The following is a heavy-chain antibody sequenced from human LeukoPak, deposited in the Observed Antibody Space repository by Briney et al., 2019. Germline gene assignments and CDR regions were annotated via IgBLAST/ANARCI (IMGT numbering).Heavy chain of an antibody. Sequence: GGSLRLSCAASGFTFSNYSMNWVRQAPGKGLEWVSYISRASSTIYYADSVKGRFTISRDNAKNSLYLQMNSLRAEDTAVYCCARSYYSSSCPDYWGQGTLVTVSS. V-gene: IGHV3-48*01. D-gene: IGHD6-13*01. CDR2: ISRASSTI. CDR1: GFTFSNYS. CDR3: ARSYYSSSCPDY. J-gene: IGHJ4*02.